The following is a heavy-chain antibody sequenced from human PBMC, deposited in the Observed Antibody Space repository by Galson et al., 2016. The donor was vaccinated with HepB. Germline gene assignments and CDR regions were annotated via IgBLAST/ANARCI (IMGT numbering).Heavy chain of an antibody. V-gene: IGHV3-43*01. CDR2: ITGDRANA. J-gene: IGHJ4*02. CDR3: AKDHGGYSGFDY. CDR1: GFTFGTYT. D-gene: IGHD4-23*01. Sequence: LILSCEESGFTFGTYTMHWIRQAPGEGLQWVSLITGDRANAYYADSVKGRFTISRDNRKNSLYLQMNSLSTEDTALYYCAKDHGGYSGFDYWGQGTMVTGAS.